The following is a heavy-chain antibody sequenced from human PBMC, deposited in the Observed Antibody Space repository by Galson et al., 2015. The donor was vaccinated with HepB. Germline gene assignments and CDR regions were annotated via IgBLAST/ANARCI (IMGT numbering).Heavy chain of an antibody. CDR3: AQENVVVINDGGWFDP. J-gene: IGHJ5*02. CDR1: GITFNNNA. Sequence: SVKVSCKASGITFNNNAIAWVRQAPGQGLEWMGGIIPIFGTVNYGQKFQGRVTMTADESTGTVYMEMSILTSDDTCIYYCAQENVVVINDGGWFDPWGQGTLVTVSS. D-gene: IGHD2-21*01. V-gene: IGHV1-69*13. CDR2: IIPIFGTV.